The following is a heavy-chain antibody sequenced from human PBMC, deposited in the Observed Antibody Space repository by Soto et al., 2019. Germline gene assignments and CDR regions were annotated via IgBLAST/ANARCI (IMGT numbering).Heavy chain of an antibody. CDR1: GGSISSGGYY. D-gene: IGHD3-10*01. CDR2: IYYSGST. CDR3: AKAGSYHSVGHS. J-gene: IGHJ4*02. Sequence: QVQLQESGPGLVKPSQTLSLTCTVSGGSISSGGYYWSWIRQHPGKGLEWIGYIYYSGSTYYNPSLTGGVNRSVDPSKNQFSLKLSPVTAADTAVYYCAKAGSYHSVGHSWGQGTLVTVSS. V-gene: IGHV4-31*03.